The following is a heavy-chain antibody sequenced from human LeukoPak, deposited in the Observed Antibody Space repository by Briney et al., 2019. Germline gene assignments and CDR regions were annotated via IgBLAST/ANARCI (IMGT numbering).Heavy chain of an antibody. CDR1: GFTFDDYA. CDR3: ARVSNIAGRPFDY. J-gene: IGHJ4*02. Sequence: GGSLRLSCAASGFTFDDYAMHWVRQAPGKGLEWVSLISWDGGSTYYADSVKGRFTISRDNAKNSLYLQMNSLKAEDTAVYYCARVSNIAGRPFDYWGQGTLVTVSS. D-gene: IGHD6-6*01. V-gene: IGHV3-43D*04. CDR2: ISWDGGST.